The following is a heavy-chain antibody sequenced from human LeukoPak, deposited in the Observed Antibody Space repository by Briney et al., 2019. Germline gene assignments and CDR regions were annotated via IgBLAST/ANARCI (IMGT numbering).Heavy chain of an antibody. V-gene: IGHV1-18*01. Sequence: ASVKVSCKPSGYPFTASGLTWIRQAPGQGLEWMGWVNPYNGDTAYAQSLQGRVTTTTDTSTNTAYMELRSLRSDDTAVYYCTRGGVNNNLLDFWGQGTVVTVSS. D-gene: IGHD3-10*01. J-gene: IGHJ4*02. CDR2: VNPYNGDT. CDR1: GYPFTASG. CDR3: TRGGVNNNLLDF.